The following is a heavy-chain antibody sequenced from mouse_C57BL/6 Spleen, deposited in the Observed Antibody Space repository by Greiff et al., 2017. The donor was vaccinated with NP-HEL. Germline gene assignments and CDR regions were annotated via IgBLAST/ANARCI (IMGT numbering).Heavy chain of an antibody. CDR3: ARPYYGSSYAMDY. V-gene: IGHV1-54*01. D-gene: IGHD1-1*01. CDR1: GYAFTNYL. J-gene: IGHJ4*01. CDR2: INPGSGGT. Sequence: VQLQESGAELVRPGTSVKVSCKASGYAFTNYLIEWVKQRPGQGLEWIGVINPGSGGTNYNEKFKGKATLTADKSSSTAYMQLSSLTSEDSAVYFCARPYYGSSYAMDYWGQGTSVTVSS.